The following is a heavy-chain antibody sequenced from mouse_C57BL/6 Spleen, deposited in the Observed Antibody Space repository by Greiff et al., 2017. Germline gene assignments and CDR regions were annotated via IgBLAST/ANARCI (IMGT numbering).Heavy chain of an antibody. CDR3: ARDRGDDGYYDAMDY. CDR2: INYDGSST. D-gene: IGHD2-3*01. V-gene: IGHV5-16*01. Sequence: EVTLVESEGGLVQPGSSMKLSCTASGFTFSDYYMAWVRQVPEKGLEWVANINYDGSSTYYLDSLKSRFIISRDNAKNILYLQMSSLKSEDTATYYCARDRGDDGYYDAMDYWGQGTSVTVSS. J-gene: IGHJ4*01. CDR1: GFTFSDYY.